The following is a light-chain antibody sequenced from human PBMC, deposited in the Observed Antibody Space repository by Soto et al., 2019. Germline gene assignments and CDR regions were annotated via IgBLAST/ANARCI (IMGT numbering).Light chain of an antibody. CDR1: SSDIGSNT. J-gene: IGLJ2*01. Sequence: QSVLTQAPSASGTPGQRVTISFSGSSSDIGSNTVSWYQQVPGTAPKLLIYSNDQRPSGVPDRFSGSKSGTSASLASGGLQSEDEADYYCAAWDGSLNGGVFGGGTKLTVL. CDR3: AAWDGSLNGGV. V-gene: IGLV1-44*01. CDR2: SND.